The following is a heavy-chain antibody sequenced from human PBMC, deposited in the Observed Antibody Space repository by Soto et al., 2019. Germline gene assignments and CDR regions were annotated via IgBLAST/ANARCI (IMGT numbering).Heavy chain of an antibody. V-gene: IGHV1-58*02. D-gene: IGHD6-13*01. CDR2: IVVGSGDT. J-gene: IGHJ6*02. CDR1: GFTFTNSA. CDR3: AATIIAAVGTGYYYGMDV. Sequence: SVKVSCKASGFTFTNSAMQWVRQARGQRLEWIGWIVVGSGDTNSAQKFQKRVTITRDMSTSTAYIELSSLRSEDTAVYYCAATIIAAVGTGYYYGMDVWGQGTTVTVSS.